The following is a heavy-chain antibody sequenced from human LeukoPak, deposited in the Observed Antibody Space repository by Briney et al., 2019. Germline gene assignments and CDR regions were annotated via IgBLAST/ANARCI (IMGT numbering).Heavy chain of an antibody. D-gene: IGHD3-22*01. J-gene: IGHJ5*02. CDR3: AKDFDSSGYYDWFDP. CDR2: ISGSGGST. CDR1: GFTFSSYA. V-gene: IGHV3-23*01. Sequence: GGSLRLSCAASGFTFSSYAMSWVRQAPGKGLEWVSAISGSGGSTYYADSVKGRFTISRDNSKNTLYLQMNSLRAEDTAVYYFAKDFDSSGYYDWFDPGGTGPLVTVSP.